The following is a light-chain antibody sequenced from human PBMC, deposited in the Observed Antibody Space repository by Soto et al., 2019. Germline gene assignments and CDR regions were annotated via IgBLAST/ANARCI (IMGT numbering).Light chain of an antibody. CDR1: SSDIGDNKY. Sequence: QLVLTQPASVSGSPGQSITISCTGSSSDIGDNKYVSWYQQHPGKAPKLMIYDVSNRPSGVSNRFSGSKSGNTASLTISGLQGEDDADYFCSSYATSSTPVMFGGGTKLTVL. CDR2: DVS. J-gene: IGLJ3*02. V-gene: IGLV2-14*01. CDR3: SSYATSSTPVM.